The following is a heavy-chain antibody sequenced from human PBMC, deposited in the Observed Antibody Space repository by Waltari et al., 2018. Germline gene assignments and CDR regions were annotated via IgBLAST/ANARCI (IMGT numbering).Heavy chain of an antibody. D-gene: IGHD3-3*01. CDR1: GGSFSGYY. J-gene: IGHJ4*02. Sequence: QVQLQQWGAGLLKPSETLSLTCAVYGGSFSGYYWSWIRQPPGKGLEWIGEINHSGSTNYNPSLKSRVTISVDTSKNQFSLKLSSVTAADTAVYYCARGVGKRITIFGVVTFPFDYWGQGTLVTVSS. CDR3: ARGVGKRITIFGVVTFPFDY. V-gene: IGHV4-34*01. CDR2: INHSGST.